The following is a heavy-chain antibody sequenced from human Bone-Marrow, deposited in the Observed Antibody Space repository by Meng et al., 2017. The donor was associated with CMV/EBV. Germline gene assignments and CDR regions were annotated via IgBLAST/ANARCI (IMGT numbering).Heavy chain of an antibody. V-gene: IGHV4-34*01. CDR1: GGSFSGYY. D-gene: IGHD3-3*01. J-gene: IGHJ5*02. Sequence: SETLSLTCAVYGGSFSGYYWSWLRQPPGKGLEWIGEINDSGSTNYNPSLRSRVTISVDTSKNQFSLKLNSVPAADTAVYDCARNLEWSSYLGWFDPWGQGTLVTVSS. CDR2: INDSGST. CDR3: ARNLEWSSYLGWFDP.